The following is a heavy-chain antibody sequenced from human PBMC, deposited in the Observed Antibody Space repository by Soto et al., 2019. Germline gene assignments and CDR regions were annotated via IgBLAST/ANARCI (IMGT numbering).Heavy chain of an antibody. CDR1: GFTFSSYA. V-gene: IGHV3-30-3*01. CDR2: ISYDGSNK. CDR3: AREGGGNWNDGGFDY. J-gene: IGHJ4*02. D-gene: IGHD1-20*01. Sequence: QVQLVESGGGVVQPGRSLRLSCAASGFTFSSYAMHWVRQAPGKGLEWVAVISYDGSNKYYADSVKGRFSISRDKSKNTLYLQMNSLSAEDTAVYYCAREGGGNWNDGGFDYWGQGTLVTVSS.